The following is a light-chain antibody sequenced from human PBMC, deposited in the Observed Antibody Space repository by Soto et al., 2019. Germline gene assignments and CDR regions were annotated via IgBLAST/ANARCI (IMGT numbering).Light chain of an antibody. CDR2: GVS. CDR1: QSVSSSY. J-gene: IGKJ1*01. Sequence: EIVLTQSPGTLSLSPGERATLSCRASQSVSSSYLAWYQQKPGQAPRLLIYGVSSRATGIPDRFSGSGSGTAFTRTISRREPEDFAVYYCQQYGSPSGTFGQGTKVEL. V-gene: IGKV3-20*01. CDR3: QQYGSPSGT.